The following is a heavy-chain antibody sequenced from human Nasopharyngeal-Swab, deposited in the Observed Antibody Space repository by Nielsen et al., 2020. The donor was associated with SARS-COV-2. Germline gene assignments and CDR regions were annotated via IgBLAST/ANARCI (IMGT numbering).Heavy chain of an antibody. D-gene: IGHD5-18*01. CDR2: IYYSGST. CDR3: ARQENSYGLSYFDY. V-gene: IGHV4-59*08. CDR1: GGSISSYY. Sequence: GSLRLSCTVSGGSISSYYWSWIRQPPGKGLEWIGYIYYSGSTKYNPSLKSRVTISVDTSKNQFSLKLSSVTAADTAVYYCARQENSYGLSYFDYWGQGTLVTVSS. J-gene: IGHJ4*02.